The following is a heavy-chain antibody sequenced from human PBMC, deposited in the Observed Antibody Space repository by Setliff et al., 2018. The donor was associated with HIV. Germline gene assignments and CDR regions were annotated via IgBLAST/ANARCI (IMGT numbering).Heavy chain of an antibody. CDR2: ISSSGSTI. J-gene: IGHJ4*02. CDR1: GFRINNYD. CDR3: AREGITGTTLHPY. Sequence: GVLRLSCAASGFRINNYDMNWVRQAPGKGLEWVSDISSSGSTIYYADSVKGRFTISRDNAKNSLYLQMNTLRAEDTAVYYCAREGITGTTLHPYWGQGTLVTVSS. V-gene: IGHV3-48*03. D-gene: IGHD1-7*01.